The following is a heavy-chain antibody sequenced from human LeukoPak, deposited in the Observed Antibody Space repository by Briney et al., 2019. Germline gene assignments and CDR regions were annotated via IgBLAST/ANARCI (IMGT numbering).Heavy chain of an antibody. CDR1: GFTFSSYA. V-gene: IGHV3-30-3*01. D-gene: IGHD4-11*01. J-gene: IGHJ6*02. Sequence: GSLRLSCAASGFTFSSYAMHWVRQAPGKGLEWVAVISYDGSNKYYADSVKGRFTISRDNSKNTLYLQMNSLRAEDTAVYYCARDGSSNYYYYYYGMDVWGLGTTVTVSS. CDR3: ARDGSSNYYYYYYGMDV. CDR2: ISYDGSNK.